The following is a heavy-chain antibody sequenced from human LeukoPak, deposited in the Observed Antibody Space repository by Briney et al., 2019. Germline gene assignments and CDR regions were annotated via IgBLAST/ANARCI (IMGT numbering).Heavy chain of an antibody. CDR3: AKVDGYYDSSGFNFDY. V-gene: IGHV3-23*01. D-gene: IGHD3-22*01. CDR1: GFTFSIYA. CDR2: ITSRGEST. Sequence: GGSLRLSCAASGFTFSIYAMSWVRQAPGKGLQWVSSITSRGESTWYVDSVKGRFTITRDNSENTLYLQMHSLRAEDTAVYYCAKVDGYYDSSGFNFDYWGQGTLVTVSS. J-gene: IGHJ4*02.